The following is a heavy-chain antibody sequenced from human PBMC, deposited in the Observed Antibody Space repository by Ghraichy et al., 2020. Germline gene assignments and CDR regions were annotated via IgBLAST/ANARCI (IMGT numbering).Heavy chain of an antibody. J-gene: IGHJ4*02. CDR1: GASISRNY. V-gene: IGHV4-59*03. D-gene: IGHD4-23*01. CDR3: ANGGNSLDF. CDR2: LYYNGDT. Sequence: SETLSLTCTVSGASISRNYWSWIRQPPGKGLEWIGWLYYNGDTNYNPSLKSRVTISVDASKNQFSLKLSSVTAADTAVYYCANGGNSLDFWGQGTLVTVSS.